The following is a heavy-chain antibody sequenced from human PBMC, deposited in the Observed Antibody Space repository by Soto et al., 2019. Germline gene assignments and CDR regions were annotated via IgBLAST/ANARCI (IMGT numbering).Heavy chain of an antibody. CDR1: GYTFTSYG. V-gene: IGHV1-18*01. CDR2: ISAHNGNT. Sequence: QVHLVQSGAEVKKPGASVKVSCKASGYTFTSYGITWVRQATGQGLEWMGWISAHNGNTDYAQKRQGRVIVTRDTSTSTAYMELRSLISDDTAVYYCARGRYGDYWGQGALVTVSS. D-gene: IGHD1-1*01. CDR3: ARGRYGDY. J-gene: IGHJ4*02.